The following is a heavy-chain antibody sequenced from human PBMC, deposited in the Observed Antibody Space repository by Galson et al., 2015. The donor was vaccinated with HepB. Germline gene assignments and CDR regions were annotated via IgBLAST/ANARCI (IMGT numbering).Heavy chain of an antibody. V-gene: IGHV3-21*01. CDR1: GISFSSYS. J-gene: IGHJ3*02. CDR3: ARSRVLAENDAFDI. CDR2: ISYSSKYI. D-gene: IGHD6-19*01. Sequence: SLRLSCAASGISFSSYSLNWVRQTPWKGLEAVASISYSSKYIYYPDPAKGRFTISRDKAKNSLYLQMNSLRAEDTAIYYCARSRVLAENDAFDIWGQGTMVTVSS.